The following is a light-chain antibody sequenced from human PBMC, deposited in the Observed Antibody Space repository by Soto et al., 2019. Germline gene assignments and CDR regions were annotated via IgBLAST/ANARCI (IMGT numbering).Light chain of an antibody. Sequence: QSVLTQPPSASGTPGQRVTISCSGSSSKIGSNTVNWYQQLPGTAPKLLIHSNNQRPSGVPDRFSGSKSGTSASLAISGLQSEDEADYYCAAWDDSLNGLYVFGTGTKV. CDR3: AAWDDSLNGLYV. J-gene: IGLJ1*01. CDR2: SNN. CDR1: SSKIGSNT. V-gene: IGLV1-44*01.